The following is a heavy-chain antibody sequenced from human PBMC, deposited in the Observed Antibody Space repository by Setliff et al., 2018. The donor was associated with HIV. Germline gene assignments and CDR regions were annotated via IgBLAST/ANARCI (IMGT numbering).Heavy chain of an antibody. V-gene: IGHV4-39*07. J-gene: IGHJ4*02. CDR3: VSGVKLGIFDS. Sequence: LSLTCSFSGGSTGSSENYWGWIRQSPGKGLEWIGSAYAGGSTYYNPSLQSRITISVDMSQNHFSLRLTSVTAADTAVYHCVSGVKLGIFDSWGRGVLVTVSS. D-gene: IGHD7-27*01. CDR1: GGSTGSSENY. CDR2: AYAGGST.